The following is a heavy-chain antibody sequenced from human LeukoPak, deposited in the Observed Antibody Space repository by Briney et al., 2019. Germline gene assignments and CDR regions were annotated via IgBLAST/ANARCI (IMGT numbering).Heavy chain of an antibody. CDR2: ISSSGSTI. D-gene: IGHD4-17*01. Sequence: GGSLRLSCAASGFTFSDYYMSWIRQAPGKGLEWVSYISSSGSTIYYADSVKGRFTISRDNAENSLYLQMNSLRAEDTAVYYCARHPNKEGDYVGYNWFDPWRQGTLVSVPS. V-gene: IGHV3-11*04. CDR3: ARHPNKEGDYVGYNWFDP. J-gene: IGHJ5*02. CDR1: GFTFSDYY.